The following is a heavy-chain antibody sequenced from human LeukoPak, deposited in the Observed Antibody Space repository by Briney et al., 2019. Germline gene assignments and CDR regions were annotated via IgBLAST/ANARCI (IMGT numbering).Heavy chain of an antibody. D-gene: IGHD3-10*01. V-gene: IGHV4-38-2*02. CDR2: MSHSGST. Sequence: SETLSLTCTVSGYSISNGYYWGWIRQPPGKGLEWIGTMSHSGSTNYNPSLKSRVTISVDTSKNQFSLKLSSVTAADTAVYYCARGPSYYYGSGIRRSWFDPWGQGTLVTVSS. CDR3: ARGPSYYYGSGIRRSWFDP. J-gene: IGHJ5*02. CDR1: GYSISNGYY.